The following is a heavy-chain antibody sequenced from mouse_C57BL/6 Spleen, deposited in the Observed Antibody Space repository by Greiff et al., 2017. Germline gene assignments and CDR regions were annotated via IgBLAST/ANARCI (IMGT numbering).Heavy chain of an antibody. Sequence: QVHVKQSGAELVRPGASVTLSCKASGYTFTDYEMHWVKQTPVHGLEWIGAIDPETGGTASNQKFTGKAILTADKSSSTAYMELRSLTSEDSAVYYCTSLLAGGFAYWGQGTLVTVSA. CDR2: IDPETGGT. D-gene: IGHD6-1*01. CDR3: TSLLAGGFAY. V-gene: IGHV1-15*01. J-gene: IGHJ3*01. CDR1: GYTFTDYE.